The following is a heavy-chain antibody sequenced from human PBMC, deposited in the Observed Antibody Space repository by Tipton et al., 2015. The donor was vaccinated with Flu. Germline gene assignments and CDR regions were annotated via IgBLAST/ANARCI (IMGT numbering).Heavy chain of an antibody. CDR3: ARSSGYSYGLDY. CDR2: IYYSGST. D-gene: IGHD5-18*01. CDR1: GGSISSYY. Sequence: TLSLTCTVSGGSISSYYWSWIRQPPGKGLEWIGYIYYSGSTNYNPSLKSRVTISVDTSKNQFSLKPSSVTAADTAVYYCARSSGYSYGLDYWGQGTLVTVSS. V-gene: IGHV4-59*01. J-gene: IGHJ4*02.